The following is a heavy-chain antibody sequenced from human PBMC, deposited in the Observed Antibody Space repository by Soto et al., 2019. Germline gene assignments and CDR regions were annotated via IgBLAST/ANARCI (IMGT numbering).Heavy chain of an antibody. Sequence: VQLVESGGGLVEPGRSLRLSCTGSGFSFDDYAFHWVRQRPGKGLEWVSGLNWNGDNIAYADSVRGRFTISRDNGKNSLYLQMNGLRPDDTAFYYCGKGVLLSLQDLLDSWGQGTLVTVSS. J-gene: IGHJ4*02. CDR3: GKGVLLSLQDLLDS. V-gene: IGHV3-9*01. CDR1: GFSFDDYA. CDR2: LNWNGDNI. D-gene: IGHD4-4*01.